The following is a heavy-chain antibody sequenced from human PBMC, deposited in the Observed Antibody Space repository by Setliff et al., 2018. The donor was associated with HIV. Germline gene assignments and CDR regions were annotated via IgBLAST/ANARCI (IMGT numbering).Heavy chain of an antibody. CDR3: ARDPPSIVGATDYYGMDV. Sequence: GGSLRLSCAASGFTFSSYWMSWVRQAPGKGLEWVSGINWNGGSTGYADSVKGRFTIPRDNAKNSLYLQMNSLRAEDTALYYCARDPPSIVGATDYYGMDVWGQGTTVTVSS. CDR1: GFTFSSYW. J-gene: IGHJ6*02. CDR2: INWNGGST. V-gene: IGHV3-20*04. D-gene: IGHD1-26*01.